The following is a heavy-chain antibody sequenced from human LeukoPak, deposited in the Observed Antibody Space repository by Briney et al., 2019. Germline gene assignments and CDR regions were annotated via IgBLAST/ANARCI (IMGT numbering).Heavy chain of an antibody. J-gene: IGHJ5*02. CDR1: GFTSSSYW. V-gene: IGHV3-74*01. Sequence: PGGSLRLSCAASGFTSSSYWMHWVRQVPGKGLVWVSRISGDGTARNYADSVEGRFTISRDDAKNSLYLQMNSLRVEDTAVYYCARLGLEVGGPNWFDPWGQGTLVTVSS. CDR3: ARLGLEVGGPNWFDP. CDR2: ISGDGTAR. D-gene: IGHD1-1*01.